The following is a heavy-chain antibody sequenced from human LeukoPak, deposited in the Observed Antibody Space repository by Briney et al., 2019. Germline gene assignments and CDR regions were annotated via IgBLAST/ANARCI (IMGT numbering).Heavy chain of an antibody. V-gene: IGHV3-30*04. CDR3: ARNRYRIAESALDY. CDR1: GFTFSSYA. CDR2: ISYDGSNK. J-gene: IGHJ4*02. D-gene: IGHD6-13*01. Sequence: GGSLRLSCAASGFTFSSYAMHWVRQAPGKGLEWEAVISYDGSNKYYADSVKGRFTISRDNSKNTLYLQMNSLRAEDTAVYYCARNRYRIAESALDYWGQGALVTVSS.